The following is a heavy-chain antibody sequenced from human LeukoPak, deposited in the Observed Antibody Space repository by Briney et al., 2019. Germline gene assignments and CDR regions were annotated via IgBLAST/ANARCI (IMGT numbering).Heavy chain of an antibody. CDR3: AKGGSGYYYGDFDY. J-gene: IGHJ4*02. CDR2: ISWNSGSI. V-gene: IGHV3-9*01. D-gene: IGHD3-22*01. Sequence: GGSLRLSCAASGFTFDDYAMHWVRQAPGKGLEWVSGISWNSGSIGYADSVKGRFTISRDNAKNSLYLQMNSLRAEDTALYYCAKGGSGYYYGDFDYWGQGTLDTVSS. CDR1: GFTFDDYA.